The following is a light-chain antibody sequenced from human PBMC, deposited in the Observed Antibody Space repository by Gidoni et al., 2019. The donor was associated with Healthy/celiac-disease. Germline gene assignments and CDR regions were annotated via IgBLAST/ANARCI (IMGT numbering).Light chain of an antibody. CDR3: QQSDSTPLT. V-gene: IGKV1-39*01. J-gene: IGKJ3*01. Sequence: DIQMTQSPSSLSASVGDRVTITCRASQSISSYLNWYQQKPGKAPKLLIYASSSLQSGGPSRFSGSGSGTDFTLTISSLQPEDCATYYCQQSDSTPLTFGPGTKVDIK. CDR2: ASS. CDR1: QSISSY.